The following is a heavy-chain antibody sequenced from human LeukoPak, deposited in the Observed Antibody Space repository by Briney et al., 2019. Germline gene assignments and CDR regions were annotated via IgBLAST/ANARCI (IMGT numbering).Heavy chain of an antibody. CDR1: GGSISSGNYY. CDR3: TRRGEI. J-gene: IGHJ3*02. CDR2: IYTSGST. V-gene: IGHV4-61*09. Sequence: SETLSLTCTVSGGSISSGNYYWNCIRQPAGKGLEWIGHIYTSGSTDYNPSLKSRVTISLDTSKNQFSLKLSFVTAADTAVYYCTRRGEIWGQGTMVTVSS. D-gene: IGHD3-10*01.